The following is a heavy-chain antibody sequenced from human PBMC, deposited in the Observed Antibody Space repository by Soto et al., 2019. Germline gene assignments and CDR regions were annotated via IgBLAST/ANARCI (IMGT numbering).Heavy chain of an antibody. CDR1: GFTFSSYA. V-gene: IGHV3-30-3*01. CDR3: AASVLSEDYYYYGMDV. D-gene: IGHD2-8*01. Sequence: LRLSCAASGFTFSSYAMHWVRQAPGKGLEWVAVISYDGSNKYYADSVKGRFTISRDNSKNTLYLQMNSLRAEDTAVYYCAASVLSEDYYYYGMDVWGQGTTVTVSS. CDR2: ISYDGSNK. J-gene: IGHJ6*02.